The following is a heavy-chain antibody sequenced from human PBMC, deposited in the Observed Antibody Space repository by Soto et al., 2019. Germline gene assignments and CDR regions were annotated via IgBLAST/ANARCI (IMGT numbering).Heavy chain of an antibody. CDR3: ARERGYCSSTSCVYGMDV. J-gene: IGHJ6*02. D-gene: IGHD2-2*01. V-gene: IGHV1-46*01. CDR1: GNTFTTYN. Sequence: AASVKVSCKASGNTFTTYNMHWVRQAPGQGLEWMGTINPSGGSTTHAQKFQGRVTTTRDTSTSTVYMELSSLGSGDTAVYYCARERGYCSSTSCVYGMDVWGQGTTVTVSS. CDR2: INPSGGST.